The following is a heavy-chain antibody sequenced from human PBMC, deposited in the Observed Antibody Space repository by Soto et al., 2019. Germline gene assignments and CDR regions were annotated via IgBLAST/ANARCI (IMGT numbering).Heavy chain of an antibody. CDR3: AIGLPNISNWNYVNYYYYYGMDV. CDR2: INHSGST. Sequence: SETLSLTCAVYGGSFSGDYWRWIRQPPGKGLEWIGEINHSGSTNYNPSLKSRVTISVDTSKNQFSLKLSSVTAADTAVYYCAIGLPNISNWNYVNYYYYYGMDVWGQGTTVT. V-gene: IGHV4-34*01. CDR1: GGSFSGDY. D-gene: IGHD1-7*01. J-gene: IGHJ6*02.